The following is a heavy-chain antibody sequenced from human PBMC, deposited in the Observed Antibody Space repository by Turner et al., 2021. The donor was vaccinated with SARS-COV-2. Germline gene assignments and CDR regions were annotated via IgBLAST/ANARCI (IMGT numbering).Heavy chain of an antibody. D-gene: IGHD3-9*01. CDR2: VYYSGST. J-gene: IGHJ4*02. Sequence: QLQLQESGPGLVKPSETLSLTCTVSGGSLSNNNYYWGWIRQSPGKGLEWIGTVYYSGSTYYNPSLKSRVTISVDTSKNQFSLKLGSVTAADTAVYYCARHGLDILTGVFDYWGQGILVTVSS. V-gene: IGHV4-39*01. CDR1: GGSLSNNNYY. CDR3: ARHGLDILTGVFDY.